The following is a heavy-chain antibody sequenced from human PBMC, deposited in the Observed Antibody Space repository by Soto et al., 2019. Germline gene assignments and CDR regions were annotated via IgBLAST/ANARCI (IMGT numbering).Heavy chain of an antibody. CDR1: GFTFSSYA. D-gene: IGHD3-16*01. CDR3: ATFGDYNWFDP. Sequence: GGSLTLSCAASGFTFSSYALSWVRQAPGKGLGWVSAISGSGVTTYYADSVKGRFTISRDNSKNTLYLQMYSLRAENTAVYYCATFGDYNWFDPWGQGTLVTVS. J-gene: IGHJ5*02. V-gene: IGHV3-23*01. CDR2: ISGSGVTT.